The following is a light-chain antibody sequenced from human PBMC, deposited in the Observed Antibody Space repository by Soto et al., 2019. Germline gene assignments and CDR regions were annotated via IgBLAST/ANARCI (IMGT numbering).Light chain of an antibody. V-gene: IGKV3-11*01. Sequence: EIVWTQSRATLSFSRGERATLSCRASQSVSSYLAWYQQKPGQAPRLLIYDASNRATGIPARFSGSGSGTDFTLTISSLEPEDFAVYYCQQRSNWPTFGPGTKVDIK. CDR2: DAS. CDR1: QSVSSY. J-gene: IGKJ3*01. CDR3: QQRSNWPT.